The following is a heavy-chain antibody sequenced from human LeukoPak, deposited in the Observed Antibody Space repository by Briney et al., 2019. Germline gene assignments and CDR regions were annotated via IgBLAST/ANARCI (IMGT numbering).Heavy chain of an antibody. CDR1: GFDFNIYS. CDR3: VRGLEWGFDW. CDR2: ITNIGRPI. V-gene: IGHV3-48*01. D-gene: IGHD3-3*01. J-gene: IGHJ4*02. Sequence: GGSLRLSCEASGFDFNIYSMNWVRQAPGRGLEWVSYITNIGRPIYYEDSVKGRFTIYRENARNSLFLQMNSLRVEDTAVYYCVRGLEWGFDWWGQGILVTVSS.